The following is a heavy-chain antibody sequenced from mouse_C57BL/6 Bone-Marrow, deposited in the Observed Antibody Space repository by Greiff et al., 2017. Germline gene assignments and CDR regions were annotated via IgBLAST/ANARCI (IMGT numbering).Heavy chain of an antibody. CDR2: IYPGDGDT. Sequence: QVQLQQSGPELVKPGASVKISCKASGYAFSSSWMNWVKQRPGKGLEWIGRIYPGDGDTNYNGKFKGKATLTADKSSSTAYMQLSSLTSEDSAVYFCARIYGSSLYYAMDYWGQGTSVTVSS. J-gene: IGHJ4*01. D-gene: IGHD1-1*01. CDR3: ARIYGSSLYYAMDY. V-gene: IGHV1-82*01. CDR1: GYAFSSSW.